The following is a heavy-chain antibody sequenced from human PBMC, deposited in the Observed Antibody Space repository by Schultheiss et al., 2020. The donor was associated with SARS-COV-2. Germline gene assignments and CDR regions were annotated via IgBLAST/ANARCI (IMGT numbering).Heavy chain of an antibody. CDR3: ARDIAGSGSYASWFDP. D-gene: IGHD3-10*01. V-gene: IGHV3-23*01. J-gene: IGHJ5*02. CDR1: GFTFSSYA. Sequence: GGSLRLSCAASGFTFSSYAMSWVRQAPGKGLEWVSAISGSGGSTYYADSVKGRFTISRDNSKNTLYLQMNSLRAEDTAVYYCARDIAGSGSYASWFDPWGQGTLVTVAS. CDR2: ISGSGGST.